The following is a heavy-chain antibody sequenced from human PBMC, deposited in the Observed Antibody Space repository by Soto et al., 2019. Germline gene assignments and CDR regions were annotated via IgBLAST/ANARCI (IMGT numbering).Heavy chain of an antibody. CDR2: IWYDGSNK. D-gene: IGHD4-4*01. Sequence: QVQLVESGGGVVQPGRSLRVSCAASGFTFSSYGMHWVRQAPGKGLDWVAVIWYDGSNKYYADSVKGRFTISRDNSKNTLYLQMNSLRAEDTAVYYCARESGALTVTRYNWFDPWGQGTLVTVSS. CDR3: ARESGALTVTRYNWFDP. J-gene: IGHJ5*01. V-gene: IGHV3-33*01. CDR1: GFTFSSYG.